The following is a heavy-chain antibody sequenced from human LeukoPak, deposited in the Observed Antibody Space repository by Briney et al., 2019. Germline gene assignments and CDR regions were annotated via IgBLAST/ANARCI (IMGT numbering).Heavy chain of an antibody. CDR1: GFTFRSYA. V-gene: IGHV3-30*04. CDR3: ARDHDSSSCPYFDY. D-gene: IGHD6-13*01. Sequence: GGSLRLSCAASGFTFRSYAIHWVRQAPGQGLEWVTIISSDGSYKNYADSVKGRFTISRDNAKNSLYLQMNSLRAEDTAVYYCARDHDSSSCPYFDYWGQGTLVTVSS. CDR2: ISSDGSYK. J-gene: IGHJ4*02.